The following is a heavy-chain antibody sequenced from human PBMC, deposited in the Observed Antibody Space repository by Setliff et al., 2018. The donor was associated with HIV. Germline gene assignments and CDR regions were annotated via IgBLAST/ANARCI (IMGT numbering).Heavy chain of an antibody. J-gene: IGHJ4*02. V-gene: IGHV4-34*01. CDR1: GGSFNGYS. D-gene: IGHD4-17*01. CDR2: INHSGIT. Sequence: PSETLSLTCAVYGGSFNGYSLTWIRQPPGKALEWIGGINHSGITNYNPSLKSRVTISVDTSKNQFSLKLTSVTAADTAVYYCARGRQVSDYGDYDYYFDYWGQGALVTVSS. CDR3: ARGRQVSDYGDYDYYFDY.